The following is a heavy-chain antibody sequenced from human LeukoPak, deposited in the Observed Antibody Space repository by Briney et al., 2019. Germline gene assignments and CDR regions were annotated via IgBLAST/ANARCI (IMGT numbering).Heavy chain of an antibody. D-gene: IGHD1-26*01. CDR3: AKGGKWDVTPFNY. CDR2: ISSNGGST. CDR1: GFTFSSYA. V-gene: IGHV3-64*02. J-gene: IGHJ4*02. Sequence: GGSLRLSCAASGFTFSSYAMHWVRQAPGKGLEYVSAISSNGGSTFYADSVKGRFTISRDNSKNTLYLQVNSLRAEDTAVYYCAKGGKWDVTPFNYWGQGTLVTVSS.